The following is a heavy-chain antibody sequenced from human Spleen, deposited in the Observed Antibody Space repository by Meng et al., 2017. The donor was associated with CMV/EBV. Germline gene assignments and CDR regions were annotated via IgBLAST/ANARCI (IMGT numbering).Heavy chain of an antibody. CDR3: AKDPFYSYDSTGYLGFRPLWNH. CDR2: IGGGGWSA. V-gene: IGHV3-23*01. J-gene: IGHJ1*01. D-gene: IGHD3-22*01. CDR1: ATSDFTFSAYG. Sequence: GGSLRLSCVASATSDFTFSAYGMSWVRQAPGKGLEWVSLIGGGGWSAFYADSVKGRFTISRDNSRNTLYLQMNSLRVDDTAVYFCAKDPFYSYDSTGYLGFRPLWNHWGQGTLVTVSS.